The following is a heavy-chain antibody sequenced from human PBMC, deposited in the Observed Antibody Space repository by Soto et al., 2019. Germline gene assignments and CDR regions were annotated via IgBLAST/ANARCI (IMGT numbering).Heavy chain of an antibody. Sequence: GGSLRLACAASGFTFSGSAMHWVRQASGKGLEWVGRIRSKANSYATAYAASVKGRFTISRDDSKNTAYLQMNSLKTEDTAVYYCATCTIFGVGHFTGFDPWGQGTLVTVSS. V-gene: IGHV3-73*01. J-gene: IGHJ5*02. D-gene: IGHD3-3*01. CDR3: ATCTIFGVGHFTGFDP. CDR2: IRSKANSYAT. CDR1: GFTFSGSA.